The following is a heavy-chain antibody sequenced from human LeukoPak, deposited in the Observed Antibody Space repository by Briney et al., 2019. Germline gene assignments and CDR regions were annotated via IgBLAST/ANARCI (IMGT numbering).Heavy chain of an antibody. V-gene: IGHV3-33*03. Sequence: GGSLRLSCAASGLSFNGYGMHWVRQAPGKGLEWVAIIWYDGSVTYYEDSVKGRFTISRDNAKNSLYLQMNSLRAEDTAVYCCARGSSSRDAYYFDYWGQGTLVTVSS. CDR3: ARGSSSRDAYYFDY. CDR1: GLSFNGYG. D-gene: IGHD6-13*01. CDR2: IWYDGSVT. J-gene: IGHJ4*02.